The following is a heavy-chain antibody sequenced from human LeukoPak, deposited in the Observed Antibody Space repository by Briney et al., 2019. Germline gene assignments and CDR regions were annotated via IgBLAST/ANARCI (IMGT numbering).Heavy chain of an antibody. D-gene: IGHD5-18*01. Sequence: ASVKVSCKASGYTFTGYYMHWVRQAPGQGLEWIGWIHPNSGDTNYAQNFQGTDTMTRDTSISTAYMELSRLRSEETAVYYCARDQGLTAPPPYGLDVWGQGTTVTVSS. CDR1: GYTFTGYY. J-gene: IGHJ6*02. CDR2: IHPNSGDT. CDR3: ARDQGLTAPPPYGLDV. V-gene: IGHV1-2*02.